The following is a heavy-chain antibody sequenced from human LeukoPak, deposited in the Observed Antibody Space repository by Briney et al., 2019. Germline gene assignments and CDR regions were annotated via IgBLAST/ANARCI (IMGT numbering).Heavy chain of an antibody. V-gene: IGHV3-7*01. Sequence: PGGSLRLSCAASGFTFSSYAMGWVRQAPGKGLEWVANIKQDGSEKYYVDSVKGRFTISRDNAKNSLYLQMNSLRAEDTAVYYCASSRLSSSMDVWGQGTTVTVSS. CDR2: IKQDGSEK. CDR1: GFTFSSYA. D-gene: IGHD3-16*02. J-gene: IGHJ6*02. CDR3: ASSRLSSSMDV.